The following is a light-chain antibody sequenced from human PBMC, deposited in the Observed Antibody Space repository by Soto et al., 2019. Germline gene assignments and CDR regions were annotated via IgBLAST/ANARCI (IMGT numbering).Light chain of an antibody. CDR3: QQYNNWPIT. V-gene: IGKV3-15*01. Sequence: TLSVSPGERATLSCRASQSVSSNLAWYQQKPGQAPRLLIYGASTRATGIPARFSGSGSGTEFTLTISSLQSEDFAVYYCQQYNNWPITFGQGTRLENK. CDR2: GAS. J-gene: IGKJ5*01. CDR1: QSVSSN.